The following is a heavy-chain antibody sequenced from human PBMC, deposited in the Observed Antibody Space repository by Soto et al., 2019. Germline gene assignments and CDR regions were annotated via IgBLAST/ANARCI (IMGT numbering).Heavy chain of an antibody. CDR3: AIDQSYDYVWGSYRPPAIDY. V-gene: IGHV1-18*01. CDR2: ISAYNGNT. D-gene: IGHD3-16*02. CDR1: GYTFTSYG. J-gene: IGHJ4*02. Sequence: GASVKVSWKASGYTFTSYGISWVRQAPGQGLEWMGWISAYNGNTNYAQKLQGRVTMTTDTSTSTAYMELRSLRSDDTAVYYCAIDQSYDYVWGSYRPPAIDYWGQGTLVTVSS.